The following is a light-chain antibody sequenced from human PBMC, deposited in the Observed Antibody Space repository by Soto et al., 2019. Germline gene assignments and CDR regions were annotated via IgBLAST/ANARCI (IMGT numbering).Light chain of an antibody. J-gene: IGKJ4*01. CDR2: ATS. V-gene: IGKV1D-12*01. CDR1: QDISRW. Sequence: DIQMTQSPSSVSASVGDRVTITCRASQDISRWLAWYQQKRGKAPKVLIYATSSLQSGVPSRFSGSKSGTDFTVTISSLQPEDFATYYCQQANTFPLTFGGGTKVDIK. CDR3: QQANTFPLT.